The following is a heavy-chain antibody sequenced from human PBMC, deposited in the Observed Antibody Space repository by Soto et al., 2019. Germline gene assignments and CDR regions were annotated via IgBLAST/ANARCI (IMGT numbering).Heavy chain of an antibody. V-gene: IGHV1-46*01. CDR2: INPSGGST. Sequence: GASVKVSCKASGYTITSYYMHWVRQDPGQGLEWMGIINPSGGSTSYAQKFQGRVTMTRDTSTSTVYMELSSLRSEDTAVYYCARDRLGGGIAAEGVRYYYYGMDVWGQGTTVTVSS. J-gene: IGHJ6*02. CDR3: ARDRLGGGIAAEGVRYYYYGMDV. D-gene: IGHD6-13*01. CDR1: GYTITSYY.